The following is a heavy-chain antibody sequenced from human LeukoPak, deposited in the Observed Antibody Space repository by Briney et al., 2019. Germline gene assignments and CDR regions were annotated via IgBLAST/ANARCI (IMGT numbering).Heavy chain of an antibody. D-gene: IGHD6-19*01. J-gene: IGHJ3*02. CDR2: ISGSGGST. V-gene: IGHV3-23*01. Sequence: PGGSLRLXCAASGFTFSSYAMSWVRQAPGKGLEWVSAISGSGGSTYYADSEKGRFTISRDNSKNTLYLQMNSLRAEDTAVYYCAKDPRVAAFSDAFDIWGQGTMVTVSS. CDR1: GFTFSSYA. CDR3: AKDPRVAAFSDAFDI.